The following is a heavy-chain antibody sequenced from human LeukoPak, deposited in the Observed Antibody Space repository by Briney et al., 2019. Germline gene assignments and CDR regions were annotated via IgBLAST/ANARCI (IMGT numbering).Heavy chain of an antibody. CDR1: GGSISSNY. Sequence: PSETLSLTCTVSGGSISSNYWGWIRQPPGKGLEWIGYIYISGSTNYNPSLKSRVIISVDTSKNQFSLKLSSVTAADTAVCYCARHAGIGYYYMDVWGKGTTVTVSS. V-gene: IGHV4-4*09. J-gene: IGHJ6*03. CDR2: IYISGST. D-gene: IGHD1-14*01. CDR3: ARHAGIGYYYMDV.